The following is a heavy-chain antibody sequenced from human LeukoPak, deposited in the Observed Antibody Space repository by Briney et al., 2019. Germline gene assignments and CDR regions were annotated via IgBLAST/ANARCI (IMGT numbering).Heavy chain of an antibody. J-gene: IGHJ4*02. CDR3: ASGSSDLYYFDC. Sequence: GGSLRLSCAASGFTFNTYTMNWVRQAPGKGLEWVSYISGSSGIIDYADSVRGRFTISRDNAKNSLYLQMNSLRAEDTAVYYCASGSSDLYYFDCWGQGTLVTVSS. CDR2: ISGSSGII. CDR1: GFTFNTYT. V-gene: IGHV3-48*01. D-gene: IGHD1-1*01.